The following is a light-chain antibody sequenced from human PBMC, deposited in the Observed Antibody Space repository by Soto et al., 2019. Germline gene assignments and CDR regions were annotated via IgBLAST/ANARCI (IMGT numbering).Light chain of an antibody. CDR1: SRAVGGYNY. CDR2: EVS. J-gene: IGLJ2*01. CDR3: SSYGGYNNVL. Sequence: QSALTQPPSASGSPGQSVTISCPGTSRAVGGYNYVSWYQQHSDKAPKLIIYEVSKRPSGVPDRFSGSESGNTASLTVSGLQSEDEADYYCSSYGGYNNVLFGGGTQLT. V-gene: IGLV2-8*01.